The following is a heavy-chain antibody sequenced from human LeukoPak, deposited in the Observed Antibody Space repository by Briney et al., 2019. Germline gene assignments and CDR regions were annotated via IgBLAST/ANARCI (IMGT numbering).Heavy chain of an antibody. J-gene: IGHJ4*02. V-gene: IGHV3-23*01. CDR1: GFTFNNYA. D-gene: IGHD6-19*01. CDR2: ISGSGGTT. Sequence: GGSLRLSCAASGFTFNNYAMNWVRQAPGKGLEWVSVISGSGGTTYYADSVKGRFTISRDSSKNTLYLQMNSLRAEDTAVYYCAKDRYSSGWYEYWGQGTLVTVSS. CDR3: AKDRYSSGWYEY.